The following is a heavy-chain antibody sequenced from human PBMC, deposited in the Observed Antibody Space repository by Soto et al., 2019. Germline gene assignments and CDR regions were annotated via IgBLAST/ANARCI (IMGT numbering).Heavy chain of an antibody. CDR3: ARLAPYYYDSSGYLFSDYYYGMDV. V-gene: IGHV4-31*03. D-gene: IGHD3-22*01. CDR1: GGSISSGGYY. Sequence: QVQLQESGPGLVKPSQTLSLTCTVSGGSISSGGYYWSWIRQHPGKGLEWIGYIYYSGSTYYNPSLKSRVTISVDTSKNQFSLKLSSVTAADTAVYYCARLAPYYYDSSGYLFSDYYYGMDVWGQGTTVTVSS. CDR2: IYYSGST. J-gene: IGHJ6*02.